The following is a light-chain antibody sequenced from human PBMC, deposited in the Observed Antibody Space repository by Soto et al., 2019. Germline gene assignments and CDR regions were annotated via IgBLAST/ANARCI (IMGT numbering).Light chain of an antibody. CDR2: GAS. CDR1: QSVSSSY. V-gene: IGKV3-20*01. Sequence: EIVLMQSPGTLSLSPGEIATLSCRASQSVSSSYLAWYQQKPGQAPRLLIHGASSRATGIPDRFSGSGSGTDFTLTISRLEPEDFAVYYCQQYGSSPWTFGQGTKVDIK. J-gene: IGKJ1*01. CDR3: QQYGSSPWT.